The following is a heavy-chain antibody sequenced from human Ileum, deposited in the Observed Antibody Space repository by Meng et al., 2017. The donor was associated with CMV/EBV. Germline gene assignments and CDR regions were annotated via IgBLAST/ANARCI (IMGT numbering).Heavy chain of an antibody. D-gene: IGHD6-13*01. Sequence: YPFTSYYLNWVRQAPGQGLEWMGIINPNDGVTKYAQKFQGRVTMTSDTSTSTVYMELSSLRSDDTAVYYCTKGAPSNSWYAGWFDPWGQGALVTVSS. V-gene: IGHV1-46*01. CDR1: YPFTSYY. CDR3: TKGAPSNSWYAGWFDP. J-gene: IGHJ5*02. CDR2: INPNDGVT.